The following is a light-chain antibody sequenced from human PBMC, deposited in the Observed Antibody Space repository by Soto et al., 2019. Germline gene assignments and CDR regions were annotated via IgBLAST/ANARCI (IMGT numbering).Light chain of an antibody. CDR1: SSDVGSYNL. Sequence: QSVLTQPASVSGSPGQSITISCTGTSSDVGSYNLVSWYQQHPGKAPKLMIYEGSKRPSGVSNRFSGSKSGNTASLTISGLQAEDEADYYCCSYAGSSTGWVFGGGTQLTV. J-gene: IGLJ3*02. CDR3: CSYAGSSTGWV. V-gene: IGLV2-23*01. CDR2: EGS.